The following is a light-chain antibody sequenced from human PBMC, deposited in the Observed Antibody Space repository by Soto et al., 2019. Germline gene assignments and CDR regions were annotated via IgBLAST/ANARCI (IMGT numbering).Light chain of an antibody. Sequence: DIVMTQSPLSLSVTPGEPASISCRSSQSLLHSNGYNYLDWYLQKPGQSPLLLIYLGSNRASGVPDRFSGSGSGTDFTLKISRVEAEDVGVYYCMQGLLTPFTFGPGTKVDIK. V-gene: IGKV2-28*01. J-gene: IGKJ3*01. CDR3: MQGLLTPFT. CDR1: QSLLHSNGYNY. CDR2: LGS.